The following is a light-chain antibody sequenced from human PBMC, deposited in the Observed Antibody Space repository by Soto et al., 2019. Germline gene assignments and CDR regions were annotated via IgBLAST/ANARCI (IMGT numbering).Light chain of an antibody. Sequence: EMVLTQSPATLSLSPGDRATLSCRASQSVGRYLAWYQQRPGQAPRLLIYDASNRATGVPDRFSGSGSGTDFTLSVTRLEPEDFAVYYCHQYAVSPLTFGGGTTVEIK. CDR3: HQYAVSPLT. CDR1: QSVGRY. V-gene: IGKV3-20*01. CDR2: DAS. J-gene: IGKJ4*01.